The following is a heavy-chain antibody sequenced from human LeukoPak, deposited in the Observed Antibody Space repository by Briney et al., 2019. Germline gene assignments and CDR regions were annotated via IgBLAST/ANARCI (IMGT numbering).Heavy chain of an antibody. J-gene: IGHJ4*02. CDR1: GYTFTGYY. CDR2: INPNSGGT. V-gene: IGHV1-2*04. Sequence: ASVKVSCKASGYTFTGYYMHWVRQAPGQGLEWMGWINPNSGGTNYAQKFQGWVTMTRDTSISTAYMELSRLRSDDTAVYYCARANDSSSWLTFDYWGQGTLVTVSS. CDR3: ARANDSSSWLTFDY. D-gene: IGHD6-13*01.